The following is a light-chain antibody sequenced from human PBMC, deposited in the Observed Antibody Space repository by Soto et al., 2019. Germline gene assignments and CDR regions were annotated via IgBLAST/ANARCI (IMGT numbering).Light chain of an antibody. CDR3: AAWDDRLNGCV. Sequence: SVLTQPQSACGSPGQRVTISCSGSIYNIGTYSVSWYQHFPGPPPRLLIYSDNQRPSGLPDRFSASTSCASASLAISGLQYEDEAEFYWAAWDDRLNGCVFGTGTKVTGL. CDR1: IYNIGTYS. J-gene: IGLJ1*01. CDR2: SDN. V-gene: IGLV1-44*01.